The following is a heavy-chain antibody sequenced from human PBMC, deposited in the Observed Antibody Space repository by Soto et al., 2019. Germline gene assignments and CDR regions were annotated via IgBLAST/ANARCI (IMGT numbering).Heavy chain of an antibody. CDR1: GGSISSSSYY. V-gene: IGHV4-39*01. CDR3: ARLSYSYGDY. Sequence: PSETLSLTCTVSGGSISSSSYYWGWIRQPPGKGLEWIGSIYYSGSTYYNPSLKSRVTISVDTPKNQFSLKLSSVTAADTAVYYCARLSYSYGDYWGQGTLVTVS. CDR2: IYYSGST. D-gene: IGHD5-18*01. J-gene: IGHJ4*02.